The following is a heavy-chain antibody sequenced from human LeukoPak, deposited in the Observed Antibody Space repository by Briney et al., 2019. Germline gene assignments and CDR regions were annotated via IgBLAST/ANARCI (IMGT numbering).Heavy chain of an antibody. CDR2: IYPGDSES. CDR1: GYSFTSYW. J-gene: IGHJ4*02. V-gene: IGHV5-51*01. CDR3: ARSAMVRGVIGEDDY. Sequence: GESLKISCKGSGYSFTSYWIGWVRQMPGKGLEWMGIIYPGDSESRYSPSFQGQVTTSADKSISTAYLQWSSLKASDTAMYYCARSAMVRGVIGEDDYWGQGTLVTVSS. D-gene: IGHD3-10*01.